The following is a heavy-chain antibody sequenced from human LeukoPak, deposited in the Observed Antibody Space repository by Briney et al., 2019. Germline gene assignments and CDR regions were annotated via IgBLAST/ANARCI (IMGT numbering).Heavy chain of an antibody. CDR1: GYSFSRYG. Sequence: ASVKVSCKASGYSFSRYGISWVRQAPGQGLEWMGWISTYNGNTNYAQKFQGRVTMTTDTSTNTAYMELRSLRSDDTAVYYCARDSVYATNWYDPWGQGILVTVSS. J-gene: IGHJ5*02. CDR3: ARDSVYATNWYDP. CDR2: ISTYNGNT. D-gene: IGHD2-8*01. V-gene: IGHV1-18*01.